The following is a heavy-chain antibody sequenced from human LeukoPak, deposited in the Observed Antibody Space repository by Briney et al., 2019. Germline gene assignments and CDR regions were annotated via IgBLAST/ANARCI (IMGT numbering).Heavy chain of an antibody. CDR2: TYYRSQQWHS. CDR3: GRETDFGVVTN. D-gene: IGHD3-3*01. Sequence: SQTLSLTCAISGDSVSSNGASWNWIRQSPSRGLEWLGRTYYRSQQWHSDYAPSVKGRITLNPDTSKNQFSLQLNSVTPEDTALYYCGRETDFGVVTNWGQGTLVTVSS. V-gene: IGHV6-1*01. CDR1: GDSVSSNGAS. J-gene: IGHJ4*02.